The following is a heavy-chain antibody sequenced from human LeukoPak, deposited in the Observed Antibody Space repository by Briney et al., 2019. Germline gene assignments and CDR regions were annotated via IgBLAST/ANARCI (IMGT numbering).Heavy chain of an antibody. Sequence: ASVKVSCKASGYTFSSYEINWVRQATGQGLEWMGWMNPNSGNTRYAQKFQGRVTMTRNTSISTAYMELSSLRSEDTAVYYCASGYSYGLDYWGQGTLDTVSS. CDR1: GYTFSSYE. V-gene: IGHV1-8*01. CDR2: MNPNSGNT. D-gene: IGHD5-18*01. CDR3: ASGYSYGLDY. J-gene: IGHJ4*02.